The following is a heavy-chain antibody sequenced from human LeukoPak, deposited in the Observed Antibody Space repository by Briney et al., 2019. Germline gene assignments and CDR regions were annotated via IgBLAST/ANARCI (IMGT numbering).Heavy chain of an antibody. D-gene: IGHD2-15*01. Sequence: GRSLRLSCAASGFTFSSYGMHWVRQAPGKGLEWVAVISYDGSNKYYADSVKGRFTISRDNAKNSLYLQMNSLRAEDTAVYYCARDGCGGGSCPHYAFDIWGQGTMVTVSS. CDR1: GFTFSSYG. J-gene: IGHJ3*02. CDR3: ARDGCGGGSCPHYAFDI. CDR2: ISYDGSNK. V-gene: IGHV3-30*03.